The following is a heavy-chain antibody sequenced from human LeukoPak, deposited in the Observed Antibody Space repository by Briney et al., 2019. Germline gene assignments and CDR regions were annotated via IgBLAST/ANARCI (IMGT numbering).Heavy chain of an antibody. CDR2: IYTSGST. V-gene: IGHV4-61*02. CDR1: SGSISSSNYY. J-gene: IGHJ5*02. D-gene: IGHD3-10*01. Sequence: SETLSLTCTVSSGSISSSNYYWSWIRQPAGKGLEWIGRIYTSGSTNYNPSLNSRVTISVDTSKNQCSLKLTSVSAADTAVYYCARHYGSGMDYFDPWGQGTLVTVSS. CDR3: ARHYGSGMDYFDP.